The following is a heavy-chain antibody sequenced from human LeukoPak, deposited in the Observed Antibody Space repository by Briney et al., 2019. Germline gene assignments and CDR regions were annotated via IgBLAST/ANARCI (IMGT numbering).Heavy chain of an antibody. CDR3: ARIITGDLDY. CDR1: GITVSSNY. V-gene: IGHV3-66*01. Sequence: GGSLRLSCAASGITVSSNYMSWVRQAPGKGLEWVSVLYSGDSTYYVDSVKGRSTISRDNSKNTVYLQMNSLRAEDTAMYFCARIITGDLDYWGQGTLVTVSS. J-gene: IGHJ4*02. CDR2: LYSGDST. D-gene: IGHD7-27*01.